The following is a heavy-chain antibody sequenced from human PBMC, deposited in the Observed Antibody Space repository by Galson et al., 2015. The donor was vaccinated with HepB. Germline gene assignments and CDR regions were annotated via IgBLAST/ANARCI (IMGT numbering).Heavy chain of an antibody. J-gene: IGHJ4*02. CDR2: ISSDGSNE. CDR1: GFTFSNYD. V-gene: IGHV3-30*18. Sequence: SLRLSCAASGFTFSNYDMHWVRQAPGKGLEWVAAISSDGSNEYSADSVKGRFTISRANSKNTLYLQMNSLRTEDTAVYYCAKDFTDGDWYFDYWGQGTLATVSS. D-gene: IGHD4-17*01. CDR3: AKDFTDGDWYFDY.